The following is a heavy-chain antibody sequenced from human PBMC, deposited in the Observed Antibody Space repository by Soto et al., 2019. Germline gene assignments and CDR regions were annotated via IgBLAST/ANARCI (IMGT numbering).Heavy chain of an antibody. CDR3: TRVRITMIVVVNKWFDP. Sequence: TGGSLRLSCTASGFTFGDYAMSWFRQAPGKGLEWVGFIRSKAYGGTTEYAASVKGRFTISRDDSKSIAYLQMNSLKTEDTAVYYCTRVRITMIVVVNKWFDPWGQGTLVTVSS. D-gene: IGHD3-22*01. CDR2: IRSKAYGGTT. J-gene: IGHJ5*02. CDR1: GFTFGDYA. V-gene: IGHV3-49*03.